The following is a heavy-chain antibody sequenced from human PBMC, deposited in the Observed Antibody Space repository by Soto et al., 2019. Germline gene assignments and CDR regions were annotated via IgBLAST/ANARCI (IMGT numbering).Heavy chain of an antibody. Sequence: GESLKISCKGVGYKFGSAWIGWVRQMPGKGLEWMGIIKPGTSDIRYSPSCRGHVTISAAEAVSTAYLQWSSPTASDTAMYDCARQLSHICDSWGQGTLVAVSS. D-gene: IGHD3-3*02. CDR2: IKPGTSDI. V-gene: IGHV5-51*01. CDR3: ARQLSHICDS. J-gene: IGHJ4*02. CDR1: GYKFGSAW.